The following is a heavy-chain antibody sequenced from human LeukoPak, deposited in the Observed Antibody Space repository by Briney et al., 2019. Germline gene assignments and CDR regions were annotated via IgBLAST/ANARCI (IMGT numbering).Heavy chain of an antibody. CDR2: IYYRGST. Sequence: PSVTLSLTCTVSGGSMNTSIYYWGWIRQPPGKGLEWIGSIYYRGSTYHNPSLKSRVTISVDTSKKQFSLKLSSVTAADTAVYYCARHEYYFDYWGQGTLVTVSS. CDR1: GGSMNTSIYY. J-gene: IGHJ4*02. V-gene: IGHV4-39*01. CDR3: ARHEYYFDY.